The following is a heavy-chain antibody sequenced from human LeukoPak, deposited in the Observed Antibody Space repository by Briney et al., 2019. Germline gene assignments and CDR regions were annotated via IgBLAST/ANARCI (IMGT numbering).Heavy chain of an antibody. J-gene: IGHJ4*01. CDR1: GFTFSSYW. CDR3: ARDGTAAGLYFDL. V-gene: IGHV3-7*01. D-gene: IGHD6-13*01. Sequence: GGSLRLYCGVSGFTFSSYWMNWVRQAPGKGLKWVASIKQDGAEKSYVDSVKGRFTISRDNAKNSLYLQMSSLRAKDTAVYYCARDGTAAGLYFDLWGQGTLVTVSS. CDR2: IKQDGAEK.